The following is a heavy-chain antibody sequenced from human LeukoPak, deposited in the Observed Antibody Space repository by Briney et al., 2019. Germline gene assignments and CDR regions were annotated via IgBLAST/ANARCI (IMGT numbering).Heavy chain of an antibody. Sequence: ASVKVSCKASGYTFSAYYMHWVRQAPGQGLEWMGWINPNSGGTNYAQKFQGRVTMTRDTSISTAYMELSRLRSDDTAVYYCARATQTGPGGGYGSGSYRTLYYFDYWGQGTLVTVSS. CDR3: ARATQTGPGGGYGSGSYRTLYYFDY. D-gene: IGHD3-10*01. CDR1: GYTFSAYY. CDR2: INPNSGGT. J-gene: IGHJ4*02. V-gene: IGHV1-2*02.